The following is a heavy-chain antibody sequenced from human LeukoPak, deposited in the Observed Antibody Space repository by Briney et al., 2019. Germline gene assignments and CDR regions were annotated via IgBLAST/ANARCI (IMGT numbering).Heavy chain of an antibody. CDR1: GFTFSSYA. Sequence: GGSLRLSCAASGFTFSSYAMSWVRQAPGKGLEWVSAISGSGGSTYYADSVKGRFTISKDNSKNTLYLQMNSLRAEDTAVYYCARDSNWSGYKSWGQGTLVTVSS. CDR2: ISGSGGST. J-gene: IGHJ5*02. D-gene: IGHD3-3*01. CDR3: ARDSNWSGYKS. V-gene: IGHV3-23*01.